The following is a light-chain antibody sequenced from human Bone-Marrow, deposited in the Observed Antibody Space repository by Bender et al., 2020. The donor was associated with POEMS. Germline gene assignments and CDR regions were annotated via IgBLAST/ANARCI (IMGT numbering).Light chain of an antibody. Sequence: QSALTQPASVSGSPGQSITISCTGTSSDVGSYNLVSWYQQHPGKGPKCIIYQGTKRPSGVSNRFSGSNSGNSASLTISGLQAEDEADYYCCSYAGSNTYVFGTGTKVTVV. CDR2: QGT. CDR1: SSDVGSYNL. V-gene: IGLV2-23*01. CDR3: CSYAGSNTYV. J-gene: IGLJ1*01.